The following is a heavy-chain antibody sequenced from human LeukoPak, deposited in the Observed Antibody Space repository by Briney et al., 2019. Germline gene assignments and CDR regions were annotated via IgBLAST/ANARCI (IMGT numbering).Heavy chain of an antibody. CDR2: ITAYNGNT. D-gene: IGHD1-26*01. CDR3: ARVFFGVGATVPFDY. Sequence: ASVKVSCKASAGTFSSYEISWVRQAPGQGLEWMGWITAYNGNTDYAQKPQGRVTMTTDTSTSTAYLELRSLRSDDTAVYFCARVFFGVGATVPFDYWGQGTLVTVSS. V-gene: IGHV1-18*01. J-gene: IGHJ4*02. CDR1: AGTFSSYE.